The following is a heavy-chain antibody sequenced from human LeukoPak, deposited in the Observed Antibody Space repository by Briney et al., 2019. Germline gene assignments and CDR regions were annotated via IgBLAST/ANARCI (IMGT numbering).Heavy chain of an antibody. CDR3: VKDRLYDTSGSTLLY. J-gene: IGHJ4*02. CDR2: ISWNSGSI. D-gene: IGHD3-22*01. V-gene: IGHV3-9*01. Sequence: GGSLRLSCAGSGFTFDDYAMHWVRQAPGKGLEWVSGISWNSGSIGYVDSVKGRFTISRDNAKNSLYLQMNSLRAEDTALYYCVKDRLYDTSGSTLLYWGQGTLVTVSS. CDR1: GFTFDDYA.